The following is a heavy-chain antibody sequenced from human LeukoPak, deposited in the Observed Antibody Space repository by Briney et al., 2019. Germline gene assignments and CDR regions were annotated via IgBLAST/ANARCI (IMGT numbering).Heavy chain of an antibody. D-gene: IGHD6-19*01. CDR2: ISSSGSTI. CDR1: GFTFSSYE. J-gene: IGHJ4*02. V-gene: IGHV3-48*03. Sequence: PGGSLRLSCAASGFTFSSYEMNWVRQAPGKGLEWVSYISSSGSTIYYADSVKGRFTISRDNAKNSLYLQMNSLRAEDTAVYYCAGGSGEQWLVRLDYWGQGTLVTVSS. CDR3: AGGSGEQWLVRLDY.